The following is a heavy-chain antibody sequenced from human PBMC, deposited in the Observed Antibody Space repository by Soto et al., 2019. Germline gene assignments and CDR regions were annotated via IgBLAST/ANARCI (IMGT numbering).Heavy chain of an antibody. CDR1: GCTFISYY. D-gene: IGHD2-21*02. J-gene: IGHJ4*02. CDR3: ARDPGGGNSVFDY. Sequence: QVQLGQSGAEVKKPGASVKVSCKASGCTFISYYVHWVRQAPGQGLEWMAMINPSGGSTNYAQKFQGRVTKTRDTSTSTVYMELSSLRSEDTAVYYCARDPGGGNSVFDYWGQGTLVTVSS. CDR2: INPSGGST. V-gene: IGHV1-46*01.